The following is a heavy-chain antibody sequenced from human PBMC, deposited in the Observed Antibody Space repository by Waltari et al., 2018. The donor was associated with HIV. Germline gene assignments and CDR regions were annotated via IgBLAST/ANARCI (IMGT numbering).Heavy chain of an antibody. D-gene: IGHD3-16*01. Sequence: QVQLVESGGGLVKPGGSLRLSCAASGFTLSDYYLSWIRQAPGQGREWVLYIQTGGRSVYSADSVKGKFTISSDNDKNSLCWKMKGLRVGETAMFFCVSSTWGGGDSFDLWGQGTMVNVSS. CDR1: GFTLSDYY. CDR2: IQTGGRSV. J-gene: IGHJ3*01. CDR3: VSSTWGGGDSFDL. V-gene: IGHV3-11*01.